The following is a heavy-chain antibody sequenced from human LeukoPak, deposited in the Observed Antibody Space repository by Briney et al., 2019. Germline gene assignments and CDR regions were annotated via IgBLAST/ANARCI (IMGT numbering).Heavy chain of an antibody. CDR3: ARDHYCSGGSCYGYFDL. V-gene: IGHV3-30*04. J-gene: IGHJ2*01. CDR1: GFTFSSYA. D-gene: IGHD2-15*01. Sequence: PGGSLRLFCAASGFTFSSYAMHWVRQAPGKGLEWMAVISYDGSNKYYADSVKGRFTISRDNSKNTLYLQMNSLRAEDTAVYYCARDHYCSGGSCYGYFDLWGRGTLVTVSS. CDR2: ISYDGSNK.